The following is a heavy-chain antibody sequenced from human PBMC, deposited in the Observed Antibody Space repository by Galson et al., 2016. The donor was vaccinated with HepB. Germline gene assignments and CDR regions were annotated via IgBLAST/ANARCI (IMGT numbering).Heavy chain of an antibody. D-gene: IGHD3-10*02. CDR1: GASINIGGYY. J-gene: IGHJ5*02. CDR2: VYYTGRT. CDR3: AKTSNYVGWFDP. Sequence: TLSLTCSVSGASINIGGYYWSWIRQHPGKGLEWIGYVYYTGRTYYNPSLRSRLSISIDTSKNQFSLTLTSVTAADTAVYFCAKTSNYVGWFDPWGQGSLVTVSS. V-gene: IGHV4-31*03.